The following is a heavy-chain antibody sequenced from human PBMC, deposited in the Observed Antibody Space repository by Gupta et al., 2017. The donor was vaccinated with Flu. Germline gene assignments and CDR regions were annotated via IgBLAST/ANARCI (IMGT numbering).Heavy chain of an antibody. CDR3: AKWLYSYDSSGHYYDDYYYGMDV. V-gene: IGHV3-23*01. CDR1: GFIFSNSA. CDR2: LSGGGDST. D-gene: IGHD3-22*01. J-gene: IGHJ6*02. Sequence: EVQLLESGGGLVQPGGSLRLSCAASGFIFSNSAMGWVRQAPGKGLEWVAALSGGGDSTYYADSVKGRFTISRDNSRNILYLQMNSLRAEDTAVYYCAKWLYSYDSSGHYYDDYYYGMDVWGQGTTVTVSS.